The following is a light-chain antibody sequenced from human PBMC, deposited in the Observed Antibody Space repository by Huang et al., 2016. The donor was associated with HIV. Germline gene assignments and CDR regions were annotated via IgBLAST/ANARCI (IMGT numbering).Light chain of an antibody. Sequence: EIVLTQSPATLSLSPGESATLSCRASQSVTTYLAWYQPKPGQAPRLLTHNASNRATGIPGRFSGSGSGTDFTLTISSLEPEDFAVYYCQHRGSGPSFTFGPGTRVDIK. J-gene: IGKJ3*01. V-gene: IGKV3-11*01. CDR2: NAS. CDR1: QSVTTY. CDR3: QHRGSGPSFT.